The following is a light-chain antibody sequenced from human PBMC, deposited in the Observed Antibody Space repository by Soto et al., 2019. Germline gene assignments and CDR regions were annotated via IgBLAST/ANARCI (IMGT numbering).Light chain of an antibody. V-gene: IGKV1-8*01. CDR2: AAS. CDR3: QQYYSYPLT. Sequence: THSPGTLSLPPGERATLSCRASQSIDNNYLAWYQQKPGEAPKLLIYAASTLQSGVPSRFSGSGSGTDFTLTISCLQSEDFATYYCQQYYSYPLTFGGGTKVDIK. J-gene: IGKJ4*01. CDR1: QSIDNNY.